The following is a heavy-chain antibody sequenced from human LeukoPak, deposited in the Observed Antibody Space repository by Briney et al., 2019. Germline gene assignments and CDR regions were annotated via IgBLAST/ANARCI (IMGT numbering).Heavy chain of an antibody. V-gene: IGHV3-74*01. J-gene: IGHJ6*02. CDR2: INSDGSST. CDR3: ARDPMGYTLYYYYGMDV. CDR1: GFTVTSNY. Sequence: PGGSLRLSCVVSGFTVTSNYMNWVRQAPGKGLVWVSRINSDGSSTSYADSVKGRFTISRDNAKNTLYLQMNSLRAEDTAVYYCARDPMGYTLYYYYGMDVWGQGTTVTVSS. D-gene: IGHD5-24*01.